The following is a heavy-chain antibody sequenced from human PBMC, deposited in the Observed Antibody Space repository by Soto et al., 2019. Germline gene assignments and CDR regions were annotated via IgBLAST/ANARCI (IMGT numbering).Heavy chain of an antibody. CDR3: ARDRWGSYSFDS. Sequence: QVQLVQSGAEVKKPGSSVKVSCKASGGVFRNYAINWVRQAPGQGLEWMGGIIPVFGTADYPQKFQGRVTITADESTTTAYTELTSLKTEDTAVYFCARDRWGSYSFDSWGQGTLVTVAS. J-gene: IGHJ5*01. CDR2: IIPVFGTA. D-gene: IGHD1-26*01. V-gene: IGHV1-69*01. CDR1: GGVFRNYA.